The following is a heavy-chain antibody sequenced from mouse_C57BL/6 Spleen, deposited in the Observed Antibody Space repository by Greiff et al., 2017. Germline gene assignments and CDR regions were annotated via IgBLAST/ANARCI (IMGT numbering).Heavy chain of an antibody. V-gene: IGHV5-12*01. CDR1: GFTFSDYY. D-gene: IGHD1-1*01. CDR3: AVATRMDY. Sequence: EVKVEESGGGLVQPGGSLKLSCAASGFTFSDYYMYWVRQTPEKRLEWVAYISNGGGSTYYPDTVKGRFTISRDNAKNTLYLQMSRLKSEDTAMYYGAVATRMDYWGQGTSVTVSS. CDR2: ISNGGGST. J-gene: IGHJ4*01.